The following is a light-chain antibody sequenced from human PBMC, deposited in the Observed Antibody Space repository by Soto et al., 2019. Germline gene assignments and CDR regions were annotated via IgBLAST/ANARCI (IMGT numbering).Light chain of an antibody. CDR2: EVS. V-gene: IGLV2-14*01. CDR3: SSYTVSSTDV. J-gene: IGLJ1*01. Sequence: QSALTQPASVSGSPGQSITISCTGSSSDVGTYTYVSWYQHHPGKAPKLIIYEVSNRPLGVSNRFSGSKSGNTASLTISGLQAEDEGDYYCSSYTVSSTDVFGTGTKLTVL. CDR1: SSDVGTYTY.